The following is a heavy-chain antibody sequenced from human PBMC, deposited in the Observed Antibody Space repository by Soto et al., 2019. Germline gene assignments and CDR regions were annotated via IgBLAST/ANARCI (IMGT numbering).Heavy chain of an antibody. Sequence: QVQLVESGGGVVQPGRSLRLSCAASGFTFSNYAMHWVRRAPGKGLDWVAIISYDGINKYYADSVKGRFTISRDDSKNTLFLQMISLRVEDTAVYYCARDWGVEGDVWGPGTTVTVSS. CDR2: ISYDGINK. CDR1: GFTFSNYA. CDR3: ARDWGVEGDV. J-gene: IGHJ6*02. V-gene: IGHV3-30-3*01. D-gene: IGHD3-16*01.